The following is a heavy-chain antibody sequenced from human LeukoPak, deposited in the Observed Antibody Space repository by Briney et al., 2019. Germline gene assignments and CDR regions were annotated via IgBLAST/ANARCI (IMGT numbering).Heavy chain of an antibody. CDR3: ARQTGSGLFILP. CDR2: IYYSGNT. J-gene: IGHJ4*02. CDR1: GFTFSSYSMN. V-gene: IGHV4-39*01. Sequence: GSLRLSCAASGFTFSSYSMNWVRQPPGKGLEWIGSIYYSGNTYYNASLKSQVSISIDTSKNQFSLRLTSVTAADTAVYYYARQTGSGLFILPGGQGTLVTVSS. D-gene: IGHD3/OR15-3a*01.